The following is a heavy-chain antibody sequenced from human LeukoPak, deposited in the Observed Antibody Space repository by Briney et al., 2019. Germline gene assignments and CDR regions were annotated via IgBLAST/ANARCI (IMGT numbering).Heavy chain of an antibody. D-gene: IGHD6-13*01. J-gene: IGHJ4*02. CDR3: AREVISSSWQDY. CDR1: GFTFSRYW. V-gene: IGHV3-7*01. CDR2: IKQDGSEN. Sequence: GRSLRLSCAASGFTFSRYWMTWIRQAPGKGLEWVANIKQDGSENYYVDSVKGRFTISRDNAKNSLYLQMNSLRAEDTAVYYCAREVISSSWQDYWGQGTLVTVSS.